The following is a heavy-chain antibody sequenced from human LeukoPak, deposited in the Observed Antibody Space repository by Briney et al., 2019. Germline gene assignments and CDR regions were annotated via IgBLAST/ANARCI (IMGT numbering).Heavy chain of an antibody. CDR2: INPTGSST. Sequence: ASVKVSCKASGYTLTNYYMHWVRQAPGQGLEWMGLINPTGSSTNYAQKFRGRVTMTRDTSTSTVYMELSSLRSEDTAVYYCARESWSDSVAFDIWGLGTMVIVSS. J-gene: IGHJ3*02. CDR3: ARESWSDSVAFDI. D-gene: IGHD3-3*01. CDR1: GYTLTNYY. V-gene: IGHV1-46*01.